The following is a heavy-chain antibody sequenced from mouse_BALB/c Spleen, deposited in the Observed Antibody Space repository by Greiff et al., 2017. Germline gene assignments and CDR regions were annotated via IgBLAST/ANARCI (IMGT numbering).Heavy chain of an antibody. Sequence: VHVKQSGAELVKPGASVKLSCTASGFNIKDTYMHWVKQRPEQGLEWIGRIDPANGNTKYDPKFQGKATITADTSSNTAYLQLSSLTSEDTAVYYCARGRMYYYGSSAMDYWGQGTSVTVSS. CDR3: ARGRMYYYGSSAMDY. V-gene: IGHV14-3*02. CDR1: GFNIKDTY. D-gene: IGHD1-1*01. J-gene: IGHJ4*01. CDR2: IDPANGNT.